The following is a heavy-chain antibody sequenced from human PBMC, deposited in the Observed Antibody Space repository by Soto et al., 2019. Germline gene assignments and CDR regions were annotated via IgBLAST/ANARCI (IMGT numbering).Heavy chain of an antibody. D-gene: IGHD3-10*01. J-gene: IGHJ4*02. CDR1: GVSINNYY. V-gene: IGHV4-59*12. CDR3: ARLSYYGSGSQEFDY. CDR2: IFSSGST. Sequence: QVQLQESGPGLVRPSETLSLTCTVSGVSINNYYWTWIRQSPGKGLQWIGYIFSSGSTNYNPSLESRVTISINTSKNDFSLRLTSVTAADTAVYYCARLSYYGSGSQEFDYWGPGTLVTVSP.